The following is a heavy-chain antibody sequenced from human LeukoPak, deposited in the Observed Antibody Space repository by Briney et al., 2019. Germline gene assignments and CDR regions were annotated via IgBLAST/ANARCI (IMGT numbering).Heavy chain of an antibody. V-gene: IGHV3-23*01. CDR2: ISGSGGST. D-gene: IGHD6-19*01. J-gene: IGHJ4*02. CDR3: AKDRVPYSSGWYDY. CDR1: GFTFSSYA. Sequence: PGGSLRLSCAASGFTFSSYAMSWVRQAPGKGLEWVSAISGSGGSTYYADSVKGRFTISRDKSKNTLYLQMNSLRAEDTAVYYCAKDRVPYSSGWYDYWGQGTLVTVSS.